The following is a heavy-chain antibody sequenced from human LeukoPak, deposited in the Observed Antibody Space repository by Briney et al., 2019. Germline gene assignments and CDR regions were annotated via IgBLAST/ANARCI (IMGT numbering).Heavy chain of an antibody. CDR3: ARVVSAFDI. D-gene: IGHD2-2*01. Sequence: SQTLSLTCAVSGGSISSGGYSWSWIRQPPGKGLEWIGYIYHSGSTYYNPSLKSRVTISVDRSKNQSSLKLSSVTAADTAVYYCARVVSAFDIWGQGTMVTVSS. CDR2: IYHSGST. J-gene: IGHJ3*02. CDR1: GGSISSGGYS. V-gene: IGHV4-30-2*01.